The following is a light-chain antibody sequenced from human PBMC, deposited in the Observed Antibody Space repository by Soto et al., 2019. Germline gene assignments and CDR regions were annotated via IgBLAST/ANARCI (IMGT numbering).Light chain of an antibody. J-gene: IGKJ3*01. Sequence: DIQMTPSPSSLSASVGYRVTITCRASQSISSYLNWYQQKPGKAPKLMIYAASSLQSGVPSRFSGSGSGTDFTLTISSLQPEDFATYYCQQSYSTPQTFGPGTKVDIK. CDR3: QQSYSTPQT. CDR1: QSISSY. CDR2: AAS. V-gene: IGKV1-39*01.